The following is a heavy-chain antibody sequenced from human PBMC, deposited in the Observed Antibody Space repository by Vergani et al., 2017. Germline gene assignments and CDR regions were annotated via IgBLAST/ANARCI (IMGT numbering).Heavy chain of an antibody. CDR2: IYVSGIT. D-gene: IGHD6-19*01. J-gene: IGHJ4*02. CDR3: ARQAXRAVAPRKIYYFDY. Sequence: QVQLQESGPGLVKPSQTLSLTCTVSGASINNDFYYWHWIRQPAGKGLEWIGRIYVSGITDYNSSLQSRVSMSVDTSKNQFSLKLSSVTAADTAVYYCARQAXRAVAPRKIYYFDYWGQGTLVTVSS. V-gene: IGHV4-61*02. CDR1: GASINNDFYY.